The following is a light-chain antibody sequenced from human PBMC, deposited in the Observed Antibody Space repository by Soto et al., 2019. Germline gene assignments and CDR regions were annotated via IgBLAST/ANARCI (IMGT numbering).Light chain of an antibody. CDR1: SSDVGGYNY. V-gene: IGLV2-8*01. CDR2: EVS. CDR3: SSFAGSNEVV. J-gene: IGLJ2*01. Sequence: QSALTQPPSASGSPGQSVTISCTGTSSDVGGYNYVSWYQQHPGKAPKVMIYEVSKRPSGVPDRFSGSKSGNTASLTVSGLQAEDEADYYCSSFAGSNEVVFGGGTKLTV.